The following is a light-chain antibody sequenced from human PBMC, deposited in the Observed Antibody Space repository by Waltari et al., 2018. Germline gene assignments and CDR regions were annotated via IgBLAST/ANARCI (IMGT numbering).Light chain of an antibody. CDR1: QSIGTF. V-gene: IGKV1-39*01. Sequence: DIQMTQSPSSLSASVGDRVTITCRASQSIGTFLNWDQQKPGTAPKVLIYGASSLQSGVPSRFSGSGSGTDFTLTISSLHPEDFATYYCQESYSSPPSTFGQGTKVDIK. CDR2: GAS. CDR3: QESYSSPPST. J-gene: IGKJ1*01.